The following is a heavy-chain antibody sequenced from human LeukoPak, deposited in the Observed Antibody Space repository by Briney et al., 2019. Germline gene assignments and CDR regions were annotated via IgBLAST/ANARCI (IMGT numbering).Heavy chain of an antibody. V-gene: IGHV1-69*06. CDR1: GGTFSSYA. CDR3: ARGAAAGNGY. J-gene: IGHJ4*02. CDR2: IIPIFGTT. Sequence: ASVKVSCKASGGTFSSYAISWVRQVPGQGLEWMGGIIPIFGTTNYAQKFQDRVTITADKSTSTAYMELSSLRSEDTAVYYCARGAAAGNGYWGQGTLVTVSS. D-gene: IGHD6-13*01.